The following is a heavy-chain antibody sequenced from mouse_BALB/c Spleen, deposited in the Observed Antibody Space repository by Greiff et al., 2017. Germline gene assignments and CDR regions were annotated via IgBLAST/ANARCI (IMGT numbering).Heavy chain of an antibody. Sequence: QVQLQQSGAELAKPGASVKMSCKASGYTFTSYWMHWVKQRPGQGLEWIGYINPSTGYTEYNQKFKDKATLTADKSSSTAYMQLSSLTSEDSAVYYCARGGGSSPVPYWGQGTLVTVSA. V-gene: IGHV1-7*01. CDR1: GYTFTSYW. CDR3: ARGGGSSPVPY. J-gene: IGHJ3*01. CDR2: INPSTGYT. D-gene: IGHD1-1*01.